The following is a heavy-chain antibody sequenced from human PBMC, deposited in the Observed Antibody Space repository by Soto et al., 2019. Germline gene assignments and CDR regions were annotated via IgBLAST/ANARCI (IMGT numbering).Heavy chain of an antibody. V-gene: IGHV1-18*01. CDR3: ARDRVSFGSGTPDY. Sequence: ASVKVSCKASRYTFTSYGISRVRQAPGQGLEWMGWISAYNGNTNYAQKLQGRVTMTTDTSTSTAYMELRSLRSDDTAVYYCARDRVSFGSGTPDYWGQGTLVTVSS. CDR1: RYTFTSYG. CDR2: ISAYNGNT. J-gene: IGHJ4*02. D-gene: IGHD3-10*01.